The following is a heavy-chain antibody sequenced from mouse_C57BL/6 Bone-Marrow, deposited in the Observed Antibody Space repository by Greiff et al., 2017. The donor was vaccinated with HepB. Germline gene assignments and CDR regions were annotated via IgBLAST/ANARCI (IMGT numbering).Heavy chain of an antibody. CDR2: IHPNSGST. V-gene: IGHV1-64*01. CDR3: ARNPVLLSYYFDY. Sequence: QVQLQQSGAELVKPGASVKLSCKASGYTFTSYWMHWVKQRPGQGLEWIGMIHPNSGSTNYNEKLKSKATLTVDKSSSTAYMQLSSLTSEDSAVYYCARNPVLLSYYFDYWGQGTTLTVSS. CDR1: GYTFTSYW. J-gene: IGHJ2*01. D-gene: IGHD2-1*01.